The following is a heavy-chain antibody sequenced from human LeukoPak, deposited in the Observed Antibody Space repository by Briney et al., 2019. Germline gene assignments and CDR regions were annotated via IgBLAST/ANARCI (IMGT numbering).Heavy chain of an antibody. D-gene: IGHD2-2*02. V-gene: IGHV5-51*01. CDR3: ARRQGCSSTSCYNQEVWFDP. CDR2: IYPDDSDT. CDR1: GYSFTNYW. Sequence: GESLQISCKGSGYSFTNYWIGWVRQMPGKGLEWMGIIYPDDSDTRYSPSFQGQVTISADKSISTAYLQWSSLKASDTAMYYCARRQGCSSTSCYNQEVWFDPWGQGTLVTVSS. J-gene: IGHJ5*02.